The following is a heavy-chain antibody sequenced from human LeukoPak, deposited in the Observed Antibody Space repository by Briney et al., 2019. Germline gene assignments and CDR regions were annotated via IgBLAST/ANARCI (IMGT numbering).Heavy chain of an antibody. Sequence: PGGSLRLSCAASGFTFDDHAMHWVRQAPGKGLVWVSRISSDGSITGYADSVKGRFTISRDNAKNTLYLQMNSLRAEDTAVYYCAKDHDSSGYYFDAFDIWGQGTMVTVSS. J-gene: IGHJ3*02. CDR3: AKDHDSSGYYFDAFDI. CDR1: GFTFDDHA. D-gene: IGHD3-22*01. CDR2: ISSDGSIT. V-gene: IGHV3-74*01.